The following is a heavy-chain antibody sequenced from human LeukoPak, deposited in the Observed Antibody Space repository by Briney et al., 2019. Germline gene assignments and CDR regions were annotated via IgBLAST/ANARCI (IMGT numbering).Heavy chain of an antibody. Sequence: PSETLSLTCTVSGRSMSSYYWSWIRQPAGKGLEWIGRIYTSGSTNYNPSLKSRVTMSVDTSKNQFSLKLSSVTAADTAVYYCASDGGYYYYGMDVWGQATTVTVSS. CDR2: IYTSGST. J-gene: IGHJ6*02. CDR1: GRSMSSYY. CDR3: ASDGGYYYYGMDV. V-gene: IGHV4-4*07. D-gene: IGHD2-15*01.